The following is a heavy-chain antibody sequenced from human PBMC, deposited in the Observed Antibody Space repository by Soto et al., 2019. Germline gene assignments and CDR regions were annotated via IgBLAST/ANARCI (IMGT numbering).Heavy chain of an antibody. CDR2: IKHSGST. Sequence: PQTRSLACAVYGASFSYSYCRWIRLPARKGMDWVGEIKHSGSTKYNPSRNSRVTISVDTSKNQSSLKLSPVTAADTAVYYCARGLDIVVVTAIRRGLFDYWGQGTLVTVSS. D-gene: IGHD2-21*02. V-gene: IGHV4-34*01. J-gene: IGHJ4*02. CDR1: GASFSYSY. CDR3: ARGLDIVVVTAIRRGLFDY.